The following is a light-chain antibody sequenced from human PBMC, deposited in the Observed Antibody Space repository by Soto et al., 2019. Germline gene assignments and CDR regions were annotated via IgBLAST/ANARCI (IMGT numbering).Light chain of an antibody. CDR1: SSDVGNYTY. V-gene: IGLV2-14*01. J-gene: IGLJ1*01. CDR2: EVS. Sequence: QSALTKTASVSGSPGQSITISCTGTSSDVGNYTYVSWYQQHPGKAPKLMIYEVSNRPSGVSNRFSGSKSGNTASLTISGLQAEDETDYYCFSYTSSGTYVFGTGTKVTVL. CDR3: FSYTSSGTYV.